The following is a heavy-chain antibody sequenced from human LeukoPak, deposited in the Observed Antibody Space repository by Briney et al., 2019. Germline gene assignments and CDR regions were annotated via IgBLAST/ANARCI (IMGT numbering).Heavy chain of an antibody. CDR2: INHSGST. CDR1: GGSFSGYY. V-gene: IGHV4-34*01. J-gene: IGHJ5*02. CDR3: GRSAAAGRWWFDP. D-gene: IGHD6-13*01. Sequence: SETLSLTCAVYGGSFSGYYWSWIRQPPGKGLEWIGEINHSGSTNYNPSLKSRVTISVDTSKNQFSLKLSSVTAADTAVYYCGRSAAAGRWWFDPWGQGTLVTVSS.